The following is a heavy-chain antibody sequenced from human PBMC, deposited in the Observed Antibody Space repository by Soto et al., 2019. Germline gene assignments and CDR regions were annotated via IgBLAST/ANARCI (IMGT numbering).Heavy chain of an antibody. CDR1: GYTFTSYY. D-gene: IGHD5-18*01. V-gene: IGHV5-10-1*01. CDR2: IDPSDSYT. Sequence: GESLKISCEGSGYTFTSYYITWARQLPGKGLEWMGRIDPSDSYTTYNPSFEGHVTISADKSIRTAYLQWTSLEASDTAMYYCARGDTAIVRKCGYVWGQGTPVTVSS. J-gene: IGHJ6*02. CDR3: ARGDTAIVRKCGYV.